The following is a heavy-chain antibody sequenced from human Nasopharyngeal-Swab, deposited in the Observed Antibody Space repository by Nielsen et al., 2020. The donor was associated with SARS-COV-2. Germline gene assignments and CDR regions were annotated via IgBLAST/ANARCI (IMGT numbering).Heavy chain of an antibody. CDR3: ARSCRVVTAIRFAFDI. J-gene: IGHJ3*02. D-gene: IGHD2-21*02. CDR2: INHSGST. V-gene: IGHV4-34*01. Sequence: WIRQPPGKGLEWIGEINHSGSTNYNPSLKSRVTISVDTSKNQFSLKLSSVTAADTAVYCCARSCRVVTAIRFAFDIWGQGTMVTVSS.